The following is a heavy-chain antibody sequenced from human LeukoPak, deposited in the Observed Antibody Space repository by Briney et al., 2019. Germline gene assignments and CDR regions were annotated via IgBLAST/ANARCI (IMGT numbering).Heavy chain of an antibody. CDR3: ARAVQLWSYFDY. CDR2: ISYDGSNK. V-gene: IGHV3-30*04. D-gene: IGHD5-18*01. J-gene: IGHJ4*02. CDR1: GFTFSSYA. Sequence: PGGSLRLSCAASGFTFSSYAMHWVRQAPGKGVEGVGVISYDGSNKYYADSVKGRFTISRDNSKNTLYLQMNSLRAEDTAVYYCARAVQLWSYFDYWGQGTLVTVSS.